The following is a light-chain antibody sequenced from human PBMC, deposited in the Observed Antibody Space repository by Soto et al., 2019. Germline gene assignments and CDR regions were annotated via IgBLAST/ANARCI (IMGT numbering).Light chain of an antibody. Sequence: IQLTQSPSSLSASVGDRVTITCRASQTISSWLAWYQRKPGKAPKLLTYKASTLKSGVPSRFSGSGSGTEFTLTISSLQPDDFATYYCQHYNSYSEAFGQGTKV. V-gene: IGKV1-5*03. CDR3: QHYNSYSEA. CDR2: KAS. J-gene: IGKJ1*01. CDR1: QTISSW.